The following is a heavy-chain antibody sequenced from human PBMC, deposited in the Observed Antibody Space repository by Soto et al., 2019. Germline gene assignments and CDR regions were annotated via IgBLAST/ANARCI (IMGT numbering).Heavy chain of an antibody. CDR2: VSPENSNA. J-gene: IGHJ4*02. V-gene: IGHV1-8*01. CDR1: GYTFTEYD. Sequence: ASVKVSCKTSGYTFTEYDLNWVRQAPGQGLEYMGWVSPENSNAGYAPQFRGRVSMTTDTSISTAYLELTNLTYEDTAVYYCEVTTGFWGQGTLVTVSS. D-gene: IGHD1-1*01. CDR3: EVTTGF.